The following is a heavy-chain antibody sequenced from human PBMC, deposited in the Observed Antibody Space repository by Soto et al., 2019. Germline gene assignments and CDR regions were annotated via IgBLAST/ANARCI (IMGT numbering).Heavy chain of an antibody. Sequence: PGGSLRLSCAASGFTFSSYAMSWVRQAPGKGLEWVSAISGSGGSTYYADSVRGRLTISRDNSKNTLYLQMNSLRAEDTAVYYCAKDRKAAAGTFSGWGQGTLVTVSS. CDR2: ISGSGGST. V-gene: IGHV3-23*01. CDR1: GFTFSSYA. J-gene: IGHJ4*02. CDR3: AKDRKAAAGTFSG. D-gene: IGHD6-13*01.